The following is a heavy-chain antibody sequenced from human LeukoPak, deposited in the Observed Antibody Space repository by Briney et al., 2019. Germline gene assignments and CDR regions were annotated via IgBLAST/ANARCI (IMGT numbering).Heavy chain of an antibody. CDR2: ISGSGGST. CDR3: ARDGGYCSGGSCYDY. Sequence: PGGSLRLSCAASGFTFSSYAMSWVRQAPGKGLEWVSAISGSGGSTYYADSVKGRFTISRDNSKNTLYLQMNSLRAEDTAVYYCARDGGYCSGGSCYDYWGQGTLVTVSS. CDR1: GFTFSSYA. V-gene: IGHV3-23*01. D-gene: IGHD2-15*01. J-gene: IGHJ4*02.